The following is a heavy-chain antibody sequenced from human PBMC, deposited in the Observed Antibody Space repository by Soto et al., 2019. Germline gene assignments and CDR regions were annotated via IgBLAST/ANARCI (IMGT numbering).Heavy chain of an antibody. V-gene: IGHV3-43*01. J-gene: IGHJ4*02. CDR3: AKDPNDSSGYYVVDY. Sequence: GGSLRLSCAASGFTFDDYTMHWVRQAPGKGLEWVSLISWDGGSTYYADSVKGRFTISRDNSKNSLYLQMNSLRTEDTALYYCAKDPNDSSGYYVVDYWGQGTLVTVSS. CDR2: ISWDGGST. CDR1: GFTFDDYT. D-gene: IGHD3-22*01.